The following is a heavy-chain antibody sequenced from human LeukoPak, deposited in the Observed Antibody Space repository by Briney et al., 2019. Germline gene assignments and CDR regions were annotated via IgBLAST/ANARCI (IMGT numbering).Heavy chain of an antibody. Sequence: GGSLRLSCAASAFSFSNYNMNWVRQAPGKGLEWVSSITSSGSYIYYADSVKGRFTISRDNSKNTLYLQMNSLRAEDTAVYYCAKELDSSSWTFDYWGQGTLVTVSS. CDR1: AFSFSNYN. CDR3: AKELDSSSWTFDY. J-gene: IGHJ4*02. D-gene: IGHD6-13*01. CDR2: ITSSGSYI. V-gene: IGHV3-21*04.